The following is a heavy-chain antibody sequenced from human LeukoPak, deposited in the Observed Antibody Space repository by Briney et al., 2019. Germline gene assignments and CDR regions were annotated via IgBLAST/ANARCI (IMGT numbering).Heavy chain of an antibody. CDR1: GGSISSSGYS. CDR2: IYYSGST. CDR3: ARGSRELYYFDY. V-gene: IGHV4-61*08. Sequence: PSETLSLTCTVSGGSISSSGYSWSWIRQPPGKGLEWIGDIYYSGSTNYNPSFKSRVTISVDASKTQFSLKLNSVTAADTAVYYCARGSRELYYFDYWGQGTLVTVSS. D-gene: IGHD1-7*01. J-gene: IGHJ4*02.